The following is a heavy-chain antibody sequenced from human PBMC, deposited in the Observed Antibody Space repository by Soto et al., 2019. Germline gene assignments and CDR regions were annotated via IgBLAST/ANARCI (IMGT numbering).Heavy chain of an antibody. CDR3: ARGPAHYYYYGMDV. CDR1: GYTFTSYG. J-gene: IGHJ6*02. CDR2: ISAYNGNT. Sequence: GASVKVSCKASGYTFTSYGITWVRQAPGQGLEWMGWISAYNGNTNYAQKIQGRVTMTTDASTSTAYMELRSLRSDDTAVYYCARGPAHYYYYGMDVWGQGTTVTVSS. V-gene: IGHV1-18*01.